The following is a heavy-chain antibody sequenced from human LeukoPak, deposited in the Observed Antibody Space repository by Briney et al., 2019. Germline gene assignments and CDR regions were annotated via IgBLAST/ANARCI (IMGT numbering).Heavy chain of an antibody. CDR1: GYTFTGYY. Sequence: EASVKVSCKASGYTFTGYYMHWVRQAPGQGLEWMGWINPNSGGTNYAQKFQGRVTMTRDTSISTAYMELSRLRSDDTAVYYCARDRNYYDSGGYYLDIWGQGTMVTVSS. CDR3: ARDRNYYDSGGYYLDI. D-gene: IGHD3-22*01. J-gene: IGHJ3*02. CDR2: INPNSGGT. V-gene: IGHV1-2*02.